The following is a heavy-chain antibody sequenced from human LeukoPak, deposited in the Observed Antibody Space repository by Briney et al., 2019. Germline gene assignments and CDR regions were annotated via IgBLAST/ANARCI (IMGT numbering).Heavy chain of an antibody. Sequence: GGSLRLSCVASGFTFSSYEMNWVRQAPGKGLEWVSYMSSRGSIIFYADSVKGRFTISRDNAKNSLYLQMDSLRVEDTAVYYCARGAAGGMYNWFDPWGQGTLVTVPS. J-gene: IGHJ5*02. CDR3: ARGAAGGMYNWFDP. CDR1: GFTFSSYE. D-gene: IGHD6-13*01. CDR2: MSSRGSII. V-gene: IGHV3-48*03.